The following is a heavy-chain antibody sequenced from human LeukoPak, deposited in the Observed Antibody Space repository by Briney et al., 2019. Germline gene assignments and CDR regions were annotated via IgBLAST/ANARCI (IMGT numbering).Heavy chain of an antibody. Sequence: SETLSLTXAVYGGSFSGYYWSWIRQPPGKGLEWSGEINHSGSTNYNPSLKSRVTISVDTSKNQFSLKLSSVTAADTAVYYCARVGCSGGSCEFDYWGQGTLVTVSS. CDR3: ARVGCSGGSCEFDY. D-gene: IGHD2-15*01. CDR2: INHSGST. V-gene: IGHV4-34*01. CDR1: GGSFSGYY. J-gene: IGHJ4*02.